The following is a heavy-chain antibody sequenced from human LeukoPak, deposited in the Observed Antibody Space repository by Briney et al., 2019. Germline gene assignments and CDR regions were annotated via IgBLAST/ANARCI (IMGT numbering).Heavy chain of an antibody. CDR2: ISSNGGST. J-gene: IGHJ4*02. CDR3: ARGYPLDWNYFDY. D-gene: IGHD3/OR15-3a*01. V-gene: IGHV3-64*01. CDR1: GFTFSSYA. Sequence: GGSLRLSCAASGFTFSSYAMHWVRQAPGKGLEYVSAISSNGGSTYYANSVKGRFTISRDNSKNTLYLQMGSLRSEDTAVYYCARGYPLDWNYFDYWGQGTLVTVSS.